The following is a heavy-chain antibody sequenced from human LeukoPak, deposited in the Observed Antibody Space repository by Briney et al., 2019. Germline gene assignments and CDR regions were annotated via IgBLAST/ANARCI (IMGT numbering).Heavy chain of an antibody. V-gene: IGHV3-11*01. Sequence: GGSLRLSCAASGFTFSDYYINWIRQAPGKGLEWVSHISSSGRLMQYADSVKGRFTITRDNAQNFMSQQMNSLKPEDTAVYYCARDTNNGLDVWGRGTTVTVSS. J-gene: IGHJ6*02. CDR1: GFTFSDYY. CDR2: ISSSGRLM. CDR3: ARDTNNGLDV. D-gene: IGHD1-20*01.